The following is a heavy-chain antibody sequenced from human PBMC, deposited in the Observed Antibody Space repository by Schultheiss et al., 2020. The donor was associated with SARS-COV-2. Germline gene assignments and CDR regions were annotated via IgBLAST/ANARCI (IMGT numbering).Heavy chain of an antibody. V-gene: IGHV4-59*12. J-gene: IGHJ4*02. Sequence: SETLSLTCTVSGGSISSYYWSWIRQPPGKGLEWIGYIYYDGGTKYNPSLKSRVTISVDTSKNQFSLKLSSVTAADTAVYYCARDLGGDYDYWGQGTLVTVSS. CDR2: IYYDGGT. CDR1: GGSISSYY. D-gene: IGHD4-17*01. CDR3: ARDLGGDYDY.